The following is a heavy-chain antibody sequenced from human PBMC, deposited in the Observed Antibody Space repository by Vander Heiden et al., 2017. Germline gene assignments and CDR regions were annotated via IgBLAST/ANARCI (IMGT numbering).Heavy chain of an antibody. D-gene: IGHD2-15*01. J-gene: IGHJ3*02. CDR3: ARAGYCNGGTCYCFDI. CDR2: IYPNSGGT. CDR1: GYTFTGYY. Sequence: KASGYTFTGYYLHWVRQAPGCGLEWVGWIYPNSGGTNYAENFQGRVTMPRDTSISTAYMELSSLKAGDTALYYCARAGYCNGGTCYCFDIWGQGTMVTVSS. V-gene: IGHV1-2*02.